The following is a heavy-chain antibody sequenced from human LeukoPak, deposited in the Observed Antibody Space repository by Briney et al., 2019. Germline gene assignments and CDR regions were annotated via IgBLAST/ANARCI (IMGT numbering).Heavy chain of an antibody. CDR1: GGSISSYY. J-gene: IGHJ5*02. CDR3: AREGGIVVVPAAIGEVYNWFDP. Sequence: PSETLSLTCTVSGGSISSYYWSWIRQPAGKGLEGIGRIYTSGSTNYNPSPKSRVTMSVDTSKNQFSLKLSSVTAADTAVYYCAREGGIVVVPAAIGEVYNWFDPWGQGTLVTVSS. CDR2: IYTSGST. D-gene: IGHD2-2*01. V-gene: IGHV4-4*07.